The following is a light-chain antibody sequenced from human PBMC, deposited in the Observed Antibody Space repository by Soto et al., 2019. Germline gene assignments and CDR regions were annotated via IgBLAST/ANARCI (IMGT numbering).Light chain of an antibody. CDR1: QSISNF. Sequence: DIQMTQSPSSLSASLGDRVTITCRASQSISNFLNWVQHKPGNAPKVLISAASTLQSGVPPRFSGSESGTDFTLTISSLQPEDSASYYCQQYYNSVLPFGGGTNVEIK. V-gene: IGKV1-39*01. J-gene: IGKJ4*01. CDR2: AAS. CDR3: QQYYNSVLP.